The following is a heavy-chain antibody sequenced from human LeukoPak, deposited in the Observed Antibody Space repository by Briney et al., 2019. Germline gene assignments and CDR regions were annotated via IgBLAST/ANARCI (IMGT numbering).Heavy chain of an antibody. J-gene: IGHJ5*02. CDR2: IYYSGST. CDR1: GGSISNYY. D-gene: IGHD6-13*01. V-gene: IGHV4-59*01. Sequence: SETLSLTCTVSGGSISNYYWSWIRQPPGKGLEWIGYIYYSGSTKYNPSLKSRVTISVDTSKNQFSLRLSSVTAEDTAVYYCARGNIITVAQQLVENWFDPWGQGTLVTVSS. CDR3: ARGNIITVAQQLVENWFDP.